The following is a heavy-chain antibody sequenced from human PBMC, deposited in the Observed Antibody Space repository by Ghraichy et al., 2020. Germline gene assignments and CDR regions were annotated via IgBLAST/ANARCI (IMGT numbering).Heavy chain of an antibody. CDR3: ARDHYDILTGLSWYFDY. CDR1: GFTFSSYS. D-gene: IGHD3-9*01. V-gene: IGHV3-48*02. CDR2: ISSSSSTI. Sequence: GGSLRLSCAASGFTFSSYSMNWVRQAPGKGLEWVSYISSSSSTIYYADSVKGRFTISRDNAKNSLYLQMNSLRDEDTAVYYCARDHYDILTGLSWYFDYWGQGTLVTVSS. J-gene: IGHJ4*02.